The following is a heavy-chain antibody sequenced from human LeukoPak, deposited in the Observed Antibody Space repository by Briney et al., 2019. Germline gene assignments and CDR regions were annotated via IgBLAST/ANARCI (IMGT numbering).Heavy chain of an antibody. CDR1: GFIFSDYE. Sequence: GGSLRLSCAASGFIFSDYEMNWVRQAPGKGLEWVSSISSSSSYIYYADSVKGRFTIPRDNAKNSLYLQMNSLRAEDTAVYYCARDGDIVVVPAARFDYWGQGTLVTVSS. V-gene: IGHV3-21*01. CDR3: ARDGDIVVVPAARFDY. CDR2: ISSSSSYI. D-gene: IGHD2-2*01. J-gene: IGHJ4*02.